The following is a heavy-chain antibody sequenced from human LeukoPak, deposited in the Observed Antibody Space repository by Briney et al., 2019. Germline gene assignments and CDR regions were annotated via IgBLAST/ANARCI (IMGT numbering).Heavy chain of an antibody. Sequence: GSLRLSCEASGFTFSGYYMSWIRQSPGKGLEWIGTLYYSGSTHSNPSLKSRVTISVDTSKTQFSLKLSSVTATDTAVYYCARGGMQQLYRGAFDYWGQGTLVTVSS. J-gene: IGHJ4*02. D-gene: IGHD6-13*01. CDR2: LYYSGST. CDR3: ARGGMQQLYRGAFDY. V-gene: IGHV4-34*01. CDR1: GFTFSGYY.